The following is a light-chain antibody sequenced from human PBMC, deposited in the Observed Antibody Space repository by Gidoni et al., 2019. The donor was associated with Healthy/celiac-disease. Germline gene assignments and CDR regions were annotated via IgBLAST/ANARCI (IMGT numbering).Light chain of an antibody. Sequence: EIVLTQSPGTLSLSPGERATLSCRASQSVSSSYLAWYQQKPGQAPKLLIYGASSRATGIPDRFSGSGSGTDFTLTISRLEPEDFAVYYCQQYGSSPPLWTFXXXSKVEIK. V-gene: IGKV3-20*01. J-gene: IGKJ1*01. CDR1: QSVSSSY. CDR2: GAS. CDR3: QQYGSSPPLWT.